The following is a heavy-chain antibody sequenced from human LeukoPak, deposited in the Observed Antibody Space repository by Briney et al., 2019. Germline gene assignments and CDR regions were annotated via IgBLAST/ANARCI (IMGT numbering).Heavy chain of an antibody. J-gene: IGHJ4*02. CDR2: INPSSGDT. Sequence: ASVKVSCKASGHTFTDYYMHWVRQAPGQGLEWMGIINPSSGDTTYAQKFRGRVTMTRDTSTSTVYMELSSLISEDTAVYFCATEKYCSRTTCSGSFDYWGQGTLVTVSS. CDR1: GHTFTDYY. D-gene: IGHD2-2*01. V-gene: IGHV1-46*01. CDR3: ATEKYCSRTTCSGSFDY.